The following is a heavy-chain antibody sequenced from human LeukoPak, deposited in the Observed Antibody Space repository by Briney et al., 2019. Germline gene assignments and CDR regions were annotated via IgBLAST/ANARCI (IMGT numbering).Heavy chain of an antibody. CDR2: ISGSGGST. D-gene: IGHD3-16*01. Sequence: GGSLRLSCAASGFTFSSYAMSWVRQAPGKGLERVSAISGSGGSTYYADSVKGRFTISRDNSKNTLYLQMNSLRAEDTAVYYCAKNRRLGEFVDHWGQGTLVTVSS. V-gene: IGHV3-23*01. CDR3: AKNRRLGEFVDH. CDR1: GFTFSSYA. J-gene: IGHJ4*02.